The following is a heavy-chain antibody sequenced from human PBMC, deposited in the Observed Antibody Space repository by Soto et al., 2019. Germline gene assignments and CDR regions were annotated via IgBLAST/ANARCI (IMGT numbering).Heavy chain of an antibody. D-gene: IGHD2-15*01. CDR2: INAGNGNT. J-gene: IGHJ6*02. Sequence: SVKVSCKASGYTFTSYAMHWVRQAPGQRLEWMGWINAGNGNTKYSQKFQGRVTITRDTSASTAYMELSSLRSEDTAVYYCARGVVVAATPPPGTAMAPYYYYGMDVWGQGTTVTVSS. CDR3: ARGVVVAATPPPGTAMAPYYYYGMDV. V-gene: IGHV1-3*01. CDR1: GYTFTSYA.